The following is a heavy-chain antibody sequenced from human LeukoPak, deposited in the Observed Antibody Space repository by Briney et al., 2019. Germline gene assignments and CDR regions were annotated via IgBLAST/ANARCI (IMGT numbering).Heavy chain of an antibody. Sequence: PGGSLRLSCAVSGFTFDIAWMNWVRQAPGEGLEWLGRIKSKNDGAATDYAAPVRGRFTIPTDDSKNTLYLQMNSLKTEDTAVYYCVSRDAYKPRYFMDVWGKGTTVTVSS. V-gene: IGHV3-15*01. CDR3: VSRDAYKPRYFMDV. CDR2: IKSKNDGAAT. J-gene: IGHJ6*03. CDR1: GFTFDIAW. D-gene: IGHD5-24*01.